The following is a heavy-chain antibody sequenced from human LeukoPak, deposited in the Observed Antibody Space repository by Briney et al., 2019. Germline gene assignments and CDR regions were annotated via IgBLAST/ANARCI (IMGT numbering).Heavy chain of an antibody. V-gene: IGHV1-18*01. Sequence: ASVKLCCKASGYTFTSYGISWVRQAPGQGLEWMGGTSVYNGNTNYAQKLQGRVTMTTDTSTSTAYMELRSLRSDDTAVYYCARATTENYYYYYYMDVWGKGTTGTVSS. CDR3: ARATTENYYYYYYMDV. D-gene: IGHD4-11*01. J-gene: IGHJ6*03. CDR1: GYTFTSYG. CDR2: TSVYNGNT.